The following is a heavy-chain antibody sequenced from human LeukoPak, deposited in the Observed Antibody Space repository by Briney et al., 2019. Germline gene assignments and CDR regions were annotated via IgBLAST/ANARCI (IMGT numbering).Heavy chain of an antibody. CDR1: GFTFSDYY. J-gene: IGHJ4*02. CDR3: ARVLPNYDILTGAFDY. Sequence: GGSLRLSCAASGFTFSDYYMSWIRQAPGKGLEWVSYISSSSSYTNYADSVKGRFTISRDNAKNSLYLQMNRLRAEDTAVYYCARVLPNYDILTGAFDYWGQGTLVTVSS. V-gene: IGHV3-11*06. D-gene: IGHD3-9*01. CDR2: ISSSSSYT.